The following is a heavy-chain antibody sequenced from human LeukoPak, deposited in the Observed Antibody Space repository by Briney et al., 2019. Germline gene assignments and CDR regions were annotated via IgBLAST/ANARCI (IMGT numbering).Heavy chain of an antibody. CDR1: GYSFTSYW. V-gene: IGHV5-51*01. J-gene: IGHJ4*02. CDR2: IYPGTSDT. Sequence: PGESLKISCKGSGYSFTSYWIGWVRQMPGKGLEWMGIIYPGTSDTNYSPSFQGHVSVSADKSISTAYLQWSSLKASDTAMYYCARRGYDSRGYHFYFDYWGQGTLVTVSS. CDR3: ARRGYDSRGYHFYFDY. D-gene: IGHD3-22*01.